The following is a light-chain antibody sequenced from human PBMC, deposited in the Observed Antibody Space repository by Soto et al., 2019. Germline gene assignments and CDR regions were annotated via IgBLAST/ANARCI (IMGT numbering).Light chain of an antibody. V-gene: IGKV1-39*01. Sequence: DIQMTQSPSSLSASVGDRVTITCRASQSISSYLNWYQQKPGKAPKLLIYAASSLQSGVPSRFSGSGSGTDFTLTISSLQPEDFATYYCQQRYSTPPPFGQGPKVDIK. CDR1: QSISSY. CDR3: QQRYSTPPP. CDR2: AAS. J-gene: IGKJ1*01.